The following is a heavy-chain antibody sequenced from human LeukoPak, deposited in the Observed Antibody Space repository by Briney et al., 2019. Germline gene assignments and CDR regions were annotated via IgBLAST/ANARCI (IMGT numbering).Heavy chain of an antibody. V-gene: IGHV4-30-4*07. CDR3: ARTRLVAHSTSWADV. D-gene: IGHD6-6*01. J-gene: IGHJ3*01. Sequence: PSQTLSLTCAVSGGSITSDSYSWSWIRQPPGRGLGWIGYIYYTGSTYYKPSLKSRVAFSVDTSNNQFSLKLSSVTAADTAVYYCARTRLVAHSTSWADVWGRGTLVTVSS. CDR1: GGSITSDSYS. CDR2: IYYTGST.